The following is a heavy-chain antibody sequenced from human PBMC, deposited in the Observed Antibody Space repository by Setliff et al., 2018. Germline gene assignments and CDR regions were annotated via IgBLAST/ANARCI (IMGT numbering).Heavy chain of an antibody. CDR1: GGSITSYY. Sequence: SETLSLTCTVSGGSITSYYWNWIRQPAGKALEWIGHTFTRGSTNYNPSLKSRVTISLDTSKNQFSLKLTSVTAADTAVYYCARAPQYSNFWYALSWFDPWGQGTLVTVSS. J-gene: IGHJ5*02. CDR2: TFTRGST. V-gene: IGHV4-4*07. CDR3: ARAPQYSNFWYALSWFDP. D-gene: IGHD3-3*01.